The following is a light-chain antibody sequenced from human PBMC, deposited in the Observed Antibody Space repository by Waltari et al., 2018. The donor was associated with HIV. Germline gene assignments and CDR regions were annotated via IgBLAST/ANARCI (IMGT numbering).Light chain of an antibody. CDR2: LNSDGSH. Sequence: PSASASLGASVKLTCTLSSGHSSYAIAWHQQQPEKGPRYLMKLNSDGSHSRGDGIPDRFSGSSSGAERYLTISSLQSEDEADYYCQTWGTGIQVFGGGTKLTVL. J-gene: IGLJ2*01. CDR3: QTWGTGIQV. CDR1: SGHSSYA. V-gene: IGLV4-69*01.